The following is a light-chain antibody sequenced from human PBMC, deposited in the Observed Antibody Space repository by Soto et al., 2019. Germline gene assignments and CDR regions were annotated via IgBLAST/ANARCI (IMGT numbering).Light chain of an antibody. Sequence: EIVMTQSPATLSVSPGERANLSCRASQSVSSNLAWYQQKPGQAPRLLIYGASSRASGTPDRFSGGGSGTDFTLTISRLEPEDFAVYYCKQDGSSSRTFGQGTKVDI. J-gene: IGKJ1*01. CDR2: GAS. V-gene: IGKV3-20*01. CDR3: KQDGSSSRT. CDR1: QSVSSN.